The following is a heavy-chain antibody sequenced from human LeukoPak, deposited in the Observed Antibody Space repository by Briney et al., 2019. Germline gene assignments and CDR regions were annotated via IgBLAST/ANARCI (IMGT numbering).Heavy chain of an antibody. CDR2: ISYDGSNK. V-gene: IGHV3-30*04. CDR3: ARDPRGSYYYYGMDV. CDR1: GFTFSSYA. D-gene: IGHD5-12*01. Sequence: GRSLRLYCAASGFTFSSYAMHWGRQAPGKGLEWVAVISYDGSNKYYADSVKGRFTISRDNSKNTLYLQMNSLRAEDTAVYYCARDPRGSYYYYGMDVWGKGTTVTVSS. J-gene: IGHJ6*04.